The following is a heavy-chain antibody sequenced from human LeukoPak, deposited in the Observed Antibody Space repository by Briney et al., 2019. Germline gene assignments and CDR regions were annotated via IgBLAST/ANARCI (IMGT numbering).Heavy chain of an antibody. Sequence: SETLSLTCTVSGGSISSYYWSWIRQPPGKGLEWIGYIYYSGSTNYNPSLKSRVTISVDTSKNQFFLKLSSVTAADTAVYYCARGGHDYGDDDFDYWGQGTLVTVSS. CDR2: IYYSGST. CDR3: ARGGHDYGDDDFDY. D-gene: IGHD4-17*01. J-gene: IGHJ4*02. V-gene: IGHV4-59*01. CDR1: GGSISSYY.